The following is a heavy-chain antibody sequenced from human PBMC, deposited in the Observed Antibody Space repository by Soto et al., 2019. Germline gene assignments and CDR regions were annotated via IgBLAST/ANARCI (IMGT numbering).Heavy chain of an antibody. CDR1: GFTFSSYA. D-gene: IGHD6-19*01. CDR3: AKGLGQWLIYTYWYFDL. Sequence: GGSLRLSCAASGFTFSSYAMSWVRQAPGKGLEWVSAISGSGGSTYYADSVKGRFTISRDNSKNTLYLQMNSLRAEDTAVYYCAKGLGQWLIYTYWYFDLWGRGTLVTVSS. J-gene: IGHJ2*01. CDR2: ISGSGGST. V-gene: IGHV3-23*01.